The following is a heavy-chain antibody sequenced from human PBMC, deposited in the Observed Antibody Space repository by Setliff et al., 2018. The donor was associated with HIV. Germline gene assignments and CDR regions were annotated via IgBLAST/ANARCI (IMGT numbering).Heavy chain of an antibody. CDR3: ARQITWVTTEQVVVNDVFDI. CDR1: NDSITCYY. CDR2: IFDSENT. Sequence: SETLSLTCSVSNDSITCYYWNWIRQPPGKGLEWIGNIFDSENTNYNPSLKSRVTMSVDTSKNQFSLKLSSVTAADTAVYYCARQITWVTTEQVVVNDVFDIWGQGIMVTVSS. V-gene: IGHV4-59*01. J-gene: IGHJ3*02. D-gene: IGHD2-15*01.